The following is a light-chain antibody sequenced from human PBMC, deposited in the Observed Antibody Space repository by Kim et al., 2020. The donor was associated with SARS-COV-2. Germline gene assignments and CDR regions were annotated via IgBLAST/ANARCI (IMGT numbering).Light chain of an antibody. V-gene: IGLV2-14*03. J-gene: IGLJ1*01. CDR3: SSYSSTSTAV. CDR2: DVT. Sequence: GRSSTIYCTGTRSDVGPQNLVCGYQQHPGKAPKLLIYDVTNRTSGVSDRFSGSKSGNTASLTISGLQAEDEADYFCSSYSSTSTAVFGSGTKVTVL. CDR1: RSDVGPQNL.